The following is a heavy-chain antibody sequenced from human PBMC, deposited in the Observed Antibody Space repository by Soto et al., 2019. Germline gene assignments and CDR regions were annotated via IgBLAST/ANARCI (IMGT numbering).Heavy chain of an antibody. J-gene: IGHJ3*02. CDR2: ISSRSSYI. V-gene: IGHV3-21*01. CDR3: ARVLGCSSISCYHDAFDI. Sequence: GSLRLSCAASGFTFSSYTMNWVRQAPGKGLEWVSSISSRSSYIYYADSVKGRFTISRDNAKNSLYLQMNSLSAEDAAVYYCARVLGCSSISCYHDAFDIWGQGTMVTVSS. CDR1: GFTFSSYT. D-gene: IGHD2-2*01.